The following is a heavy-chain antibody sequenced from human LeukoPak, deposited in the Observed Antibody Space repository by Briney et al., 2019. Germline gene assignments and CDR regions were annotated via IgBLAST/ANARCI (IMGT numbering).Heavy chain of an antibody. V-gene: IGHV4-4*07. J-gene: IGHJ6*03. CDR3: ARLKFYDSTGYSPDYYMDV. CDR2: IYGSGIT. CDR1: GGSIISNY. D-gene: IGHD3-22*01. Sequence: SETLSRTCTVSGGSIISNYWSWIRQSAGTGLEWIGRIYGSGITDYNPSLKSRVTISLDTSRKQFSLRLTSVTAADTAVYYCARLKFYDSTGYSPDYYMDVWGKGTTVSVFS.